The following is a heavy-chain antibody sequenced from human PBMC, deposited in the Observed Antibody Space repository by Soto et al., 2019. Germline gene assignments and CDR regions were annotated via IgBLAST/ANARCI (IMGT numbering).Heavy chain of an antibody. CDR3: ARGHRAMEYYYYYGMDV. J-gene: IGHJ6*02. CDR1: GGSISSSF. Sequence: KPSETLSLTCSVSGGSISSSFWSWIRQPPGKELEWIGYISYSGSTTYNPSLKSRITLSVDTSKNQFSLRVASVTAADTAVYYCARGHRAMEYYYYYGMDVWGQGTTLTVSS. V-gene: IGHV4-59*01. CDR2: ISYSGST. D-gene: IGHD5-18*01.